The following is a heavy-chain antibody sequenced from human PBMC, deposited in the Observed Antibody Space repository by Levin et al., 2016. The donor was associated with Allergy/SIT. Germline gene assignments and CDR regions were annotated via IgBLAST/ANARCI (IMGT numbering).Heavy chain of an antibody. CDR1: RFTFSTYA. CDR3: AKFEGGSLFPHYFDS. D-gene: IGHD1-26*01. J-gene: IGHJ4*02. V-gene: IGHV3-23*01. Sequence: GESLKISCAASRFTFSTYAMSWVRQAPGKGLEWVSGIDGIGVNTYYAASVKGRFTISRDNSKNTLYLQMNSLRADDTAVYYCAKFEGGSLFPHYFDSWGQGTLVTVSS. CDR2: IDGIGVNT.